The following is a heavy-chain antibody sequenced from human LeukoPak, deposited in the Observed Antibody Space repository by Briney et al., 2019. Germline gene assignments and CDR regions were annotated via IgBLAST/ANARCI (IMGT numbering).Heavy chain of an antibody. Sequence: SQTLSLTCTVSGGSISSGSYYWSWIRQPAGKGLEWIGRIYTSGSTNYNPSLKSRVTISVDTSKNQFSLKLSSVTAADTAVYYCAREGHMAKNYWGQGTLVTVSS. J-gene: IGHJ4*02. CDR2: IYTSGST. CDR1: GGSISSGSYY. V-gene: IGHV4-61*02. D-gene: IGHD2-21*01. CDR3: AREGHMAKNY.